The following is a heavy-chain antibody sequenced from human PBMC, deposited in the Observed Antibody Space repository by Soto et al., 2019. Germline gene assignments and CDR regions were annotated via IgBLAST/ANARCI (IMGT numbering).Heavy chain of an antibody. J-gene: IGHJ3*02. CDR1: GFTFTRSA. V-gene: IGHV1-58*01. CDR2: IVVGSGNT. D-gene: IGHD3-9*01. Sequence: ASVKVSCKASGFTFTRSAVQWVRQARGQRLEWIGWIVVGSGNTNYAQKFQEKITITRDMSTSTAYMEVGSLRSEDTAVYYCARDADILTGSDAFDIWGQGTMVTVSS. CDR3: ARDADILTGSDAFDI.